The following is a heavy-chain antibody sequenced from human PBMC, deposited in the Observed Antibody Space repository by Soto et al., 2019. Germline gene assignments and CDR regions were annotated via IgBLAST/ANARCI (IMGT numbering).Heavy chain of an antibody. CDR1: GYSFTSYW. V-gene: IGHV5-10-1*01. CDR3: ARLPIGRPTHDSNYYYYGMDV. J-gene: IGHJ6*02. D-gene: IGHD4-4*01. Sequence: PGESLKISCKGSGYSFTSYWISWVRQMPGKGLEWMGRIDPSDSYTNYSPSFQGHVTISADKSISTAYLQWSSLKASDTAMYYCARLPIGRPTHDSNYYYYGMDVWGQGTTVTVSS. CDR2: IDPSDSYT.